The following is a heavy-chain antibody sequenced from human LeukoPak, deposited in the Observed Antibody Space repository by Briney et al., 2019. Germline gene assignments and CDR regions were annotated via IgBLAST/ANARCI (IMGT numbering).Heavy chain of an antibody. J-gene: IGHJ5*02. CDR2: INPNSGGI. V-gene: IGHV1-2*02. D-gene: IGHD4-11*01. Sequence: ASLTVSCKASGYTFAAYSIHWVRQSPGQGLEWMGWINPNSGGIEYAQKFQGRVTMTRDTSISTAYMELSRLRSDDTAVYYCARDSYSDYVGDWFDPWGHGTLVSVSS. CDR1: GYTFAAYS. CDR3: ARDSYSDYVGDWFDP.